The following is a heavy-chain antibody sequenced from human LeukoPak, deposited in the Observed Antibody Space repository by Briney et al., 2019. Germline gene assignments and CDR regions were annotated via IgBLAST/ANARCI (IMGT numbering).Heavy chain of an antibody. CDR2: INHSGST. D-gene: IGHD6-13*01. V-gene: IGHV4-34*01. CDR3: ARDPGVAAAGRYYYYGMDV. Sequence: SETLSLTCAVYGGSFSGYYWSWIRQPPGKGLEWIGEINHSGSTNYNPSLKSRVTISVDTSKNQFSLKLSSVTAADTAVYYCARDPGVAAAGRYYYYGMDVWGQGTTVTVSS. CDR1: GGSFSGYY. J-gene: IGHJ6*02.